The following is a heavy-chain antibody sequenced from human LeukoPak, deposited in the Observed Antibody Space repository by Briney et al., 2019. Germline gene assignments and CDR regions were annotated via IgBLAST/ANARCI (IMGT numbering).Heavy chain of an antibody. J-gene: IGHJ6*03. CDR1: GYTFTGYY. D-gene: IGHD2-2*01. CDR2: INPNSGGT. V-gene: IGHV1-2*02. Sequence: GASVKVSCKASGYTFTGYYMHWVRQAPGQGPEWMGWINPNSGGTNYAQKFQGRVTMTRDTSISTAYMELSRLRSDDTAVYYCARDRPLQPYCSSTSCYYYYYMDVWGKGTTVTVSS. CDR3: ARDRPLQPYCSSTSCYYYYYMDV.